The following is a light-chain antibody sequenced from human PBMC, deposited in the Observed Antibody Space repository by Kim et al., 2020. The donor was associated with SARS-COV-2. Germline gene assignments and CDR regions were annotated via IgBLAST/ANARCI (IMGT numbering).Light chain of an antibody. CDR1: QSVSSN. V-gene: IGKV3-15*01. CDR2: GAS. Sequence: SPGERATRSCRASQSVSSNLAWYQQKPGQAPRLLISGASTRATGIPARFSGSGSGTEFTLTISSLQSEDFAVYYCQQYNNWPPWTFGQGTKVDIK. CDR3: QQYNNWPPWT. J-gene: IGKJ1*01.